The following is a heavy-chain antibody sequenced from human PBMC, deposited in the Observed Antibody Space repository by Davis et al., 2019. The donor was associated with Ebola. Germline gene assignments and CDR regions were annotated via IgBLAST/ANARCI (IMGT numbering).Heavy chain of an antibody. CDR3: AKGGAVSSQSSGRGYFDS. V-gene: IGHV3-7*03. Sequence: PGGSLRLSCAASGLTFNNYWMDWVRQAPGKGLEWVANIKGDGSEKNYVDSVKGRFTISRDNAKNSVFLQMNSLTADDTAVYYGAKGGAVSSQSSGRGYFDSWGQGTLATVSS. CDR2: IKGDGSEK. J-gene: IGHJ4*02. D-gene: IGHD6-13*01. CDR1: GLTFNNYW.